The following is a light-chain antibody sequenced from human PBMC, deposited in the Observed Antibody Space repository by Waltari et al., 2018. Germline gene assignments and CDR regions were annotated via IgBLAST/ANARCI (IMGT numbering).Light chain of an antibody. CDR2: AAS. CDR3: QHYYISPWT. J-gene: IGKJ1*01. Sequence: AIRMTQSPSSFSASIGTRVTITCRASKGISSYLAWYQQKPGKAPKLLIYAASTLQSGVPSRFSGSGSGTDFTLTISCLQSEDFATYYCQHYYISPWTFGQGTKVEIK. V-gene: IGKV1-8*01. CDR1: KGISSY.